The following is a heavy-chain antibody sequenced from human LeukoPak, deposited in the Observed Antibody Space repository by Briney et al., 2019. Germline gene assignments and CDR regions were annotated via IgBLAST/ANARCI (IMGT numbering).Heavy chain of an antibody. CDR1: GFTFDDYA. V-gene: IGHV3-9*01. CDR2: ISWNSGSI. Sequence: GGSLRLSCAASGFTFDDYAMHWVRHAPGKGLEWVSGISWNSGSIGYADSVKGRFTISRDNAKNSLYLQMNSLRAEDTALYYCAKSTDYDILTGYFDYWGQGTLVTVSS. D-gene: IGHD3-9*01. CDR3: AKSTDYDILTGYFDY. J-gene: IGHJ4*02.